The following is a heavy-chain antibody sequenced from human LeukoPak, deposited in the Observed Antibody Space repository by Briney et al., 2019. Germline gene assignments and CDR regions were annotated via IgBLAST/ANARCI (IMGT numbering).Heavy chain of an antibody. CDR2: IYTSGST. V-gene: IGHV4-39*07. Sequence: SETLSLTCTVSGGSISSSSYYCDWIRQPPGKGLEWIGRIYTSGSTNYNPSLKSRLTISVDTSKNQFSLKLSSVTAADTAVYYCARTGVTAEYFQHWGQGTLVTVSS. D-gene: IGHD2-8*01. J-gene: IGHJ1*01. CDR3: ARTGVTAEYFQH. CDR1: GGSISSSSYY.